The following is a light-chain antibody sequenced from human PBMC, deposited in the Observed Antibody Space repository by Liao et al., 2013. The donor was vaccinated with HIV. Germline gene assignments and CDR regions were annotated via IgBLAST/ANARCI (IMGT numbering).Light chain of an antibody. Sequence: SYEVTQPPSVSVSLGQTARITCSGDKLGDKYTCWYQQKPGQSPVLVIYQDTKRPSGIPERFSGSQSGNTATLTISGTQTLDEADYYCQAWDNSNMIFGGGTKLTVL. V-gene: IGLV3-1*01. CDR1: KLGDKY. CDR3: QAWDNSNMI. J-gene: IGLJ2*01. CDR2: QDT.